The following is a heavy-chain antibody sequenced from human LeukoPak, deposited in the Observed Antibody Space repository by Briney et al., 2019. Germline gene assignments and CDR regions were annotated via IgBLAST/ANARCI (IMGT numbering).Heavy chain of an antibody. J-gene: IGHJ4*02. Sequence: GGSLRLSCAASGFTFSDYYMSWIRQAPGKGLEWVSYISSSGSTIYYADSVKGRFTISRDNAKNSLYLLMNSLRAEDTAVYYCARDLSAANARVRGVTDDYWGQGTLVTVSS. CDR2: ISSSGSTI. CDR1: GFTFSDYY. V-gene: IGHV3-11*04. D-gene: IGHD3-10*01. CDR3: ARDLSAANARVRGVTDDY.